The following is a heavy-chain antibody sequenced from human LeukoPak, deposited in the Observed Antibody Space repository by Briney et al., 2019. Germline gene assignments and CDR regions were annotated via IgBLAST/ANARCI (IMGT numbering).Heavy chain of an antibody. Sequence: SETLSLTCTVSGGSISSSSYYWGWIRQPPGKGLEWIGSIYYSGSTYYNPSLKSRVTISVDTSKNQFSLKLSSVTAADTAVYYCARHQGPYSSSWYTWFDPWGQGTLVTVSS. CDR2: IYYSGST. CDR1: GGSISSSSYY. J-gene: IGHJ5*02. V-gene: IGHV4-39*01. D-gene: IGHD6-13*01. CDR3: ARHQGPYSSSWYTWFDP.